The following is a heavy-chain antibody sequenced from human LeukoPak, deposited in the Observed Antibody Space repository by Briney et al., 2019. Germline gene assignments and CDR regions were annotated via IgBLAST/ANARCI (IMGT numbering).Heavy chain of an antibody. CDR2: ISGSGGST. D-gene: IGHD1-1*01. CDR3: AKDERRGGPDDY. CDR1: GFTVSSYG. V-gene: IGHV3-23*01. Sequence: GGSLRLSCAASGFTVSSYGMSWVRQAPGKGLEWVSSISGSGGSTYYADSVKGRFTISRDNSKNTLYLQVNSLRAEDTAVYYCAKDERRGGPDDYWGQGTLVTVSS. J-gene: IGHJ4*02.